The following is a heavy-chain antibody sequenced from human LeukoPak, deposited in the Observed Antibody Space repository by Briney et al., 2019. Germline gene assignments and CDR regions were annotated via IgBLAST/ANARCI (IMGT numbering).Heavy chain of an antibody. CDR3: ARDRDLGAAAYYFDY. V-gene: IGHV3-23*01. CDR2: ISASGSAT. CDR1: GFTFNNAW. Sequence: GGSLRLSCAASGFTFNNAWMNWVRQAPRKGLEWVAAISASGSATSYADSVRGRFTISRDNSKSTLYLQMNSLRAEDTAVYYCARDRDLGAAAYYFDYWGQGTLVTVSS. D-gene: IGHD6-13*01. J-gene: IGHJ4*02.